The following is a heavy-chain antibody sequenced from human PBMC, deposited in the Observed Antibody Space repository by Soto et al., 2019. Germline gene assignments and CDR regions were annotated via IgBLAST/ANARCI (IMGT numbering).Heavy chain of an antibody. CDR1: GGSISSGGYS. J-gene: IGHJ4*02. Sequence: SETLSLTCAVSGGSISSGGYSWYWIRQPPGKGLEWIGYIYHSGSTYYNPSLKSRVTISVDRSKNQFSLKLSFVTAADTAVYYCARGQVVAAQHWGQGTLVTVS. V-gene: IGHV4-30-2*01. D-gene: IGHD2-15*01. CDR3: ARGQVVAAQH. CDR2: IYHSGST.